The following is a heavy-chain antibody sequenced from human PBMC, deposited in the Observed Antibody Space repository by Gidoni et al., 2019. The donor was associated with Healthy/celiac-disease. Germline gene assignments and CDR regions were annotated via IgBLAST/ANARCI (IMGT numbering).Heavy chain of an antibody. CDR1: GGTFSSYA. CDR3: ATPGSESSFDY. J-gene: IGHJ4*02. V-gene: IGHV1-69*04. Sequence: QVQLVQSGAEMKKPGSSVKVSCKASGGTFSSYAISWVRQAPGQGLEWMGRIIPILGIANYAQKFQGRVTITADKSTSTAYMELSSLRSEDTAVYYCATPGSESSFDYWGQGTLVTVSS. CDR2: IIPILGIA. D-gene: IGHD2-2*01.